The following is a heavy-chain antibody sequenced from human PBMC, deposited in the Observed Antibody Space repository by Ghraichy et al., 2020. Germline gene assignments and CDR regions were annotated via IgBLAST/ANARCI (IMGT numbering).Heavy chain of an antibody. CDR3: VKDMRQGDSDWPFRPPFDY. J-gene: IGHJ4*02. V-gene: IGHV3-23*01. CDR1: GFTFSNYA. D-gene: IGHD2-21*02. CDR2: ISGSGGRT. Sequence: GGSLRLSCSASGFTFSNYAMSWVRQAPGKGLEWVSAISGSGGRTFYADSVKGRFTISRDNSKNTLYLQMTSLTAEDTAVYYCVKDMRQGDSDWPFRPPFDYWGQGTLVTVSS.